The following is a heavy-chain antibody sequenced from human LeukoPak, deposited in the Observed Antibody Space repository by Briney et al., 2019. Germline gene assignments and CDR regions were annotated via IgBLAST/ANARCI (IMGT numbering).Heavy chain of an antibody. D-gene: IGHD3-10*01. CDR1: GYTFITYG. CDR2: ISTFNGHT. V-gene: IGHV1-18*01. Sequence: ASVKVSCKASGYTFITYGISWVRQAPGHGLEWMGWISTFNGHTNYAQSRQDRVTMTTDTSPSTDYIELSSLISDGTAVYYCARSPESGYYFDYWGQGTLVTVSS. CDR3: ARSPESGYYFDY. J-gene: IGHJ4*02.